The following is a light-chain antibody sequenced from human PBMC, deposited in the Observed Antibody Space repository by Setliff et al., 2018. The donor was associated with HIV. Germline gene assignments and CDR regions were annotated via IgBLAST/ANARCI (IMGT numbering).Light chain of an antibody. V-gene: IGLV1-40*01. J-gene: IGLJ1*01. CDR1: SANIGAGYD. CDR3: CSYAGGGTYV. Sequence: QSALTQPPSVSGAPGQRVTISCTGSSANIGAGYDVHWYKQLPGTAPKLLIYRNNNRPSGVPDRFSGSKSGNTASLTISGVQPEDETDYFCCSYAGGGTYVFGSGTKVTVL. CDR2: RNN.